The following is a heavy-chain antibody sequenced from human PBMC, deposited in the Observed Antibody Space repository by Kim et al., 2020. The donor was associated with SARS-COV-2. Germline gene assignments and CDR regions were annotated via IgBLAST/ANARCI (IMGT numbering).Heavy chain of an antibody. D-gene: IGHD6-13*01. CDR2: INWNGGST. J-gene: IGHJ1*01. CDR1: GFTFDDYG. CDR3: ARGGSSWKGAEYFQH. V-gene: IGHV3-20*01. Sequence: GGSLRLSCAASGFTFDDYGMSWVRQAPGKGLEWVSGINWNGGSTGYADSVKGRFTISRDNAKNSLYLQMNSLRADDTALYHCARGGSSWKGAEYFQHWGQGTLVTVSS.